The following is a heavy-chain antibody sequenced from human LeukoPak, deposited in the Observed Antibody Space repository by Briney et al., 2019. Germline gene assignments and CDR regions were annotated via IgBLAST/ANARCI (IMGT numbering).Heavy chain of an antibody. CDR3: ARVGDGSSYGY. D-gene: IGHD5-24*01. Sequence: GGSLRLSCAASGFSLERHTMHWVRQAPGKGLEFVSAIGSTGGPIFYANSVKDRFTVSRDIAKNTLFLQMDSLRIEDMAVYYCARVGDGSSYGYWGQGTLLTVSS. J-gene: IGHJ4*02. CDR1: GFSLERHT. CDR2: IGSTGGPI. V-gene: IGHV3-64*01.